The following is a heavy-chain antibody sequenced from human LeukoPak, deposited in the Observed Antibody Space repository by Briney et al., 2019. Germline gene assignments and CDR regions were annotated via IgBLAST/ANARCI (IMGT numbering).Heavy chain of an antibody. J-gene: IGHJ5*02. CDR1: GFTFSAYS. CDR3: AIWVSSGS. Sequence: GGSLRLSCAASGFTFSAYSMNWVRQAPGKGLEWVSYINNNGGSTYYADSVRGRFTISRDNAKNSLYLQMNSLRDEDTAVHHCAIWVSSGSWGQGTLVTVSA. V-gene: IGHV3-48*02. CDR2: INNNGGST. D-gene: IGHD3-22*01.